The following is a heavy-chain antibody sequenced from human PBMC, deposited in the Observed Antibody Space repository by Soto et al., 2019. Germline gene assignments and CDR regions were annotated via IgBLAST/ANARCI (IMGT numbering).Heavy chain of an antibody. J-gene: IGHJ6*02. CDR2: ISAYNGNT. Sequence: ASVKVSCKASGYTFTSYGINWVRQAPGQGIEWMGWISAYNGNTKYAQKVQGRVTMTTDTSTSTAYMELRSLRSDDTAVYYCASGLAARPDGAGMDVCGQRTTVTVSS. CDR3: ASGLAARPDGAGMDV. V-gene: IGHV1-18*04. CDR1: GYTFTSYG. D-gene: IGHD6-6*01.